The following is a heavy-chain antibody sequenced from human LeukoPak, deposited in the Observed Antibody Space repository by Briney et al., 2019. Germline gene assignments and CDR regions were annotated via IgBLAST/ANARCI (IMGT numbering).Heavy chain of an antibody. J-gene: IGHJ6*02. CDR1: GGSISSGGYY. CDR2: IYYSGST. D-gene: IGHD3-10*01. V-gene: IGHV4-31*11. Sequence: SETLSLTCAVSGGSISSGGYYWSWIRQHRGKGLEWIGYIYYSGSTYYNPSLKSRVTISVDTSKNQFSLKLSSVTAADTAVYYCARVRIEVRGPSYYYYGMDVWGQGTTVTVSS. CDR3: ARVRIEVRGPSYYYYGMDV.